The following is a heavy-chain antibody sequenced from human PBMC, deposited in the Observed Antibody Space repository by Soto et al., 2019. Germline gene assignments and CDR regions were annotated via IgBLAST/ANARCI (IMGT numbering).Heavy chain of an antibody. Sequence: ASVKVSCKASGYTFTGYYMQCVRQAPGQGLEWMGWINPNSGGTNYAQKFQGWVTMTRDTSISTAYMELSRLRSDDTAVYYCARAGSRPLVGYYYYMDVWGKGTTVTVSS. J-gene: IGHJ6*03. CDR3: ARAGSRPLVGYYYYMDV. D-gene: IGHD6-13*01. V-gene: IGHV1-2*04. CDR1: GYTFTGYY. CDR2: INPNSGGT.